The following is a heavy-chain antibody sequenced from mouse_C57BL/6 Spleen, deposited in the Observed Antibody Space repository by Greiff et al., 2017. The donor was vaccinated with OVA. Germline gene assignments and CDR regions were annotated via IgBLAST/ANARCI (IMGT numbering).Heavy chain of an antibody. V-gene: IGHV2-6*03. D-gene: IGHD2-2*01. CDR3: ARYGYGYYAMDY. CDR1: GFSLTSYG. CDR2: IWSDGNT. Sequence: VKLVESGPGLVAPSQSLSITCTVSGFSLTSYGVHWVRQPPGKGLEWLVVIWSDGNTTYNSALKSRLSISKDNSKSQVFLTRNSLQTDDTAMYYCARYGYGYYAMDYWGQGTSVTVSS. J-gene: IGHJ4*01.